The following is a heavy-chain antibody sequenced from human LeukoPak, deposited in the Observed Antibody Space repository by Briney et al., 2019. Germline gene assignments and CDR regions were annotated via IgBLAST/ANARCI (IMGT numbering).Heavy chain of an antibody. CDR1: GFTVSSNY. D-gene: IGHD3-22*01. Sequence: GGSLRLSCAASGFTVSSNYMSWVRQAPGKGLEWVSVIYSGGSTYYADSVKGRFTISRDNPKNTLYLQMNSLRAEDTAVYYCARDSTSYYDSSGTPYYFDYWGQGTLVTVSS. J-gene: IGHJ4*02. V-gene: IGHV3-66*01. CDR3: ARDSTSYYDSSGTPYYFDY. CDR2: IYSGGST.